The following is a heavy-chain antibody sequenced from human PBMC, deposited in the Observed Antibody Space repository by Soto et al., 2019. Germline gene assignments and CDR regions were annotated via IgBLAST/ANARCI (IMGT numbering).Heavy chain of an antibody. CDR1: GYTFTGYY. CDR2: INPNSGGT. Sequence: QVQLVQSGAEVKKPGASVKVSYKASGYTFTGYYMHWVRQAPGQGLEWMGWINPNSGGTNYAQKFQGWVTMTRDTSISTAYMELSRLRSDDTAVYYCAREDCSSTSCRGFDYWGQGTLVTVSS. D-gene: IGHD2-2*01. J-gene: IGHJ4*02. CDR3: AREDCSSTSCRGFDY. V-gene: IGHV1-2*04.